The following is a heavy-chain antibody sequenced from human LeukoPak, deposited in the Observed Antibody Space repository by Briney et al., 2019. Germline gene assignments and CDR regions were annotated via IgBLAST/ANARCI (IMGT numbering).Heavy chain of an antibody. D-gene: IGHD2-15*01. CDR2: ISAYNGDT. CDR3: AREIYGRFDN. J-gene: IGHJ4*02. CDR1: GYTFTNYG. V-gene: IGHV1-18*01. Sequence: GSSVKVSCKASGYTFTNYGISWVRQAPGQRLEWMGWISAYNGDTNYAQNLQGRVTMTTDTSTSTAYMDLSSLRSDDTAVYYCAREIYGRFDNWGQGTLVTVSS.